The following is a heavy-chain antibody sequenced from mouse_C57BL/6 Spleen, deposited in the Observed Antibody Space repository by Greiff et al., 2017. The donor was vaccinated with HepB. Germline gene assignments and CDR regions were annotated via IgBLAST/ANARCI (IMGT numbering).Heavy chain of an antibody. D-gene: IGHD2-2*01. CDR1: GYTFTSYG. CDR2: IYPRSGNT. CDR3: ARERGYLYAMDY. J-gene: IGHJ4*01. Sequence: QVQLQQSGAELARPGASVKLSCKASGYTFTSYGISWVKQRPGQGLEWIGEIYPRSGNTYYNEKFKGKATLTADKSSSTAYMELRSLTSEDSAVYFCARERGYLYAMDYWGQGTSVTVSS. V-gene: IGHV1-81*01.